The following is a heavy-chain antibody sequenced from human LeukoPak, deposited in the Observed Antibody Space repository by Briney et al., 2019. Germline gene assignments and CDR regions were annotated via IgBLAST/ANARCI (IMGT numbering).Heavy chain of an antibody. CDR2: ISGSGGST. V-gene: IGHV3-23*01. CDR1: GFTFSSYA. CDR3: AKDRSLESSSWYGDY. Sequence: GGSLRLSCAASGFTFSSYAMSWVRPAPGKGLEWVSAISGSGGSTYYADSVKGRFTISRDNSKNTLYLQMNSLRAEDTAVYYCAKDRSLESSSWYGDYWGQGTLVTVSS. D-gene: IGHD6-13*01. J-gene: IGHJ4*02.